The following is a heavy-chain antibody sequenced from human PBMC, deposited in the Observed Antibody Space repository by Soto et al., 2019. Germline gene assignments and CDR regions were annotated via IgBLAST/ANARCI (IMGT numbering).Heavy chain of an antibody. CDR1: GFTFSSYA. CDR2: ISGSGGST. Sequence: GGSLRLSCAASGFTFSSYAMSWVRQAPGKGLEWVSAISGSGGSTYYADSVKGRFTISRDNSKNTLYLQMNSLRAEDTALFYCAKDLQLTMDRSAFDIWGQGTMVTVSS. V-gene: IGHV3-23*01. D-gene: IGHD3-10*01. CDR3: AKDLQLTMDRSAFDI. J-gene: IGHJ3*02.